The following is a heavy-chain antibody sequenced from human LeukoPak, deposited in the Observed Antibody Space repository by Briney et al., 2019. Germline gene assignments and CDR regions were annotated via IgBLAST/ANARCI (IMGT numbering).Heavy chain of an antibody. CDR1: GYTFTGYY. CDR3: VRGVEYSSSNPYYFDY. V-gene: IGHV1-2*02. Sequence: ASVTVSCKASGYTFTGYYMHWVRQAPGQGLEWMGWINPNSGGTNYAQKFQGRVTMTRDTSISTAYMELSRLRSDDTAVYYCVRGVEYSSSNPYYFDYWGQGTLVTVSS. J-gene: IGHJ4*02. CDR2: INPNSGGT. D-gene: IGHD6-13*01.